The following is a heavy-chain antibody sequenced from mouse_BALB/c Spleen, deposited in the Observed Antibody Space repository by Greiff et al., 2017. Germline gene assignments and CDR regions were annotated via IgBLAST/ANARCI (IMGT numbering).Heavy chain of an antibody. D-gene: IGHD1-1*01. CDR1: GFTFSSYA. Sequence: EVQGVESGGGLVKPGGSLKLSCAASGFTFSSYAMSWVRQSPEKRLEWVAEISSGGSYTYYPDTVTGRFTISRDNAKNTLYLEMSSLRSEDTAMYYCARDGSSYEAWFAYWGQGTLVTVSA. J-gene: IGHJ3*01. V-gene: IGHV5-9-4*01. CDR2: ISSGGSYT. CDR3: ARDGSSYEAWFAY.